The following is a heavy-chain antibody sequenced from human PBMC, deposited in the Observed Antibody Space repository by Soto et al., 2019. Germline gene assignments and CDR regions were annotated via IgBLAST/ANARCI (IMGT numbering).Heavy chain of an antibody. D-gene: IGHD2-8*01. J-gene: IGHJ4*02. Sequence: CASSGFTFSSCSMNWVRQAPGKGLEWVSFISGSGDTKYYADSVKGRFTISRDNAKNSLYLQMSSLRDEDTAMYYCAKYCSSDVCFDYWGQGTLVTVSS. CDR2: ISGSGDTK. CDR3: AKYCSSDVCFDY. CDR1: GFTFSSCS. V-gene: IGHV3-48*02.